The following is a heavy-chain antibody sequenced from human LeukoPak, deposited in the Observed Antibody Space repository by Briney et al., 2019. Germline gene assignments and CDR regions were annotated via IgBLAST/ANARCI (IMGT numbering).Heavy chain of an antibody. CDR1: GFTSSSYW. V-gene: IGHV3-74*01. D-gene: IGHD6-13*01. Sequence: GGSLRLSCAASGFTSSSYWMHWVRHAPGKGLVWVSRINSDGSSTSYADSVKGRFTISRDNAKNTLYLQMNSLRAEDTAVYYCAREYSSSWCFDYWGQGTLVTVSS. CDR3: AREYSSSWCFDY. CDR2: INSDGSST. J-gene: IGHJ4*02.